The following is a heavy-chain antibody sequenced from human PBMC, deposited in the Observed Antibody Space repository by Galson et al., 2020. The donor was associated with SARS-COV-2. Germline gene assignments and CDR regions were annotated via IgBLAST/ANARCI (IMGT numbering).Heavy chain of an antibody. CDR2: ILPYLGTT. CDR1: GRGFNSYP. J-gene: IGHJ4*02. CDR3: ASPAVTIRKDFDY. Sequence: APVKVSRKASGRGFNSYPISWVRPAPGQGLEWMGSILPYLGTTNYAQKFQGRVTLIADDSTSTVHMELSSLRSDDAAVYFCASPAVTIRKDFDYWGQGTLITVSS. V-gene: IGHV1-69*11. D-gene: IGHD4-17*01.